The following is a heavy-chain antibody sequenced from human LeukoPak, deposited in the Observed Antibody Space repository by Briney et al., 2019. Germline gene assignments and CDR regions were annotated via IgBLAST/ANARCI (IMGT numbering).Heavy chain of an antibody. D-gene: IGHD3-10*01. CDR3: AGDFGWFGESNRGEFDP. CDR1: GGSISSYY. V-gene: IGHV4-59*01. Sequence: SETLSLTCSVSGGSISSYYWSWIRQPPGKGLEWIGYIYYSGSTNYNPSLKSRVTISVDTSKNQFSLKLSSVTAADTAVYYCAGDFGWFGESNRGEFDPWGQGTLVTVSS. CDR2: IYYSGST. J-gene: IGHJ5*02.